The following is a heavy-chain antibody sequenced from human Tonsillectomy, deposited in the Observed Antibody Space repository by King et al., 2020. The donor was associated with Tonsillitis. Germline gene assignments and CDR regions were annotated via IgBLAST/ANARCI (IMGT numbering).Heavy chain of an antibody. Sequence: QLVQSGAEVKKPGASVKVSCKASGYTFTSYGFSWVRQAPGQGLEWMGGISAYNGNTNYAQKFQGRVTMTTDTSTSTAYMDLRSLRSDDTAVYYCARAPYYVGSGGLTWFDYWGQGTLVTVSS. CDR1: GYTFTSYG. CDR2: ISAYNGNT. J-gene: IGHJ4*02. D-gene: IGHD3-10*01. CDR3: ARAPYYVGSGGLTWFDY. V-gene: IGHV1-18*01.